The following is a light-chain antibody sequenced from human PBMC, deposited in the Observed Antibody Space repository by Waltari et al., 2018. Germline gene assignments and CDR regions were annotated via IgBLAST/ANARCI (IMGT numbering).Light chain of an antibody. CDR1: SSDVGTYNR. CDR2: EVS. V-gene: IGLV2-18*02. Sequence: QSALTQPPSVSGSPGQSVTISCSGTSSDVGTYNRVSWYQQPPGTAPKLIIFEVSSRPAGVPDRVSGAKSGSTASLTISGLQAEDEGDYYCSSYTPSATLLFGGGTKLTVL. CDR3: SSYTPSATLL. J-gene: IGLJ2*01.